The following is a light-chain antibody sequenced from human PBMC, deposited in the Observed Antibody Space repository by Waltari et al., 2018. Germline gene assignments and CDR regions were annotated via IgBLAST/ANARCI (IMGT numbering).Light chain of an antibody. V-gene: IGLV4-69*01. CDR3: QTGGHGTWV. Sequence: QLVLTQSPSASASLGASVKLTCPLSSGHSTNVIAWLQKRPEKGPRFVMKVNSDGSHSKGDAIPDRFSGSSSGAERYLTISSLQSEDEADYYCQTGGHGTWVFGGGTKLTVL. J-gene: IGLJ3*02. CDR1: SGHSTNV. CDR2: VNSDGSH.